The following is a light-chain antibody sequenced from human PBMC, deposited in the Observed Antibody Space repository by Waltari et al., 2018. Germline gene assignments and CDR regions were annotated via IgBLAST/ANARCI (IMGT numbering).Light chain of an antibody. Sequence: QSVLTQPPSVSGTPGQRVTISCSGGRSNLGNNAVNWYQQLPGTAPKLIIYNDYRQPSGISDRIYASKSGASASLVISGLQSDDEADYYCASWDDSLFGYVFGTGTTVTV. CDR3: ASWDDSLFGYV. J-gene: IGLJ1*01. CDR2: NDY. V-gene: IGLV1-44*01. CDR1: RSNLGNNA.